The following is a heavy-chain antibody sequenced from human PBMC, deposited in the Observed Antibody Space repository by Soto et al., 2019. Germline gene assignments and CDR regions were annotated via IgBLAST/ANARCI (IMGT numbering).Heavy chain of an antibody. D-gene: IGHD6-19*01. V-gene: IGHV4-39*01. J-gene: IGHJ4*02. CDR1: GGSMRRSSYY. CDR3: ATYSYLLDTSGDHDV. Sequence: PSETLSLTCTVSGGSMRRSSYYWGWIRQTPGTGLEWIASISYSGMTYYRHSLKGRVAISLDRSQNQLSLRLHSMTAADTALYYCATYSYLLDTSGDHDVWGQGLQVTVTS. CDR2: ISYSGMT.